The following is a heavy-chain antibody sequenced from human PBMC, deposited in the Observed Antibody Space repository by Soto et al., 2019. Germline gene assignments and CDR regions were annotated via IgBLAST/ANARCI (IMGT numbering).Heavy chain of an antibody. CDR1: GYTFTNSD. V-gene: IGHV1-8*01. CDR2: MNPDSGHA. D-gene: IGHD2-15*01. Sequence: QVQLVQSGAEVKKPGASVKVSCKASGYTFTNSDINWVRQAPGQGLEWMGWMNPDSGHAAYAQKFQGRVTLTTSTSTSTVYMEMRSLGSXDTAXXXXXXRPHCSGGICYYGLDNWGQGTLVTV. CDR3: XXRPHCSGGICYYGLDN. J-gene: IGHJ4*02.